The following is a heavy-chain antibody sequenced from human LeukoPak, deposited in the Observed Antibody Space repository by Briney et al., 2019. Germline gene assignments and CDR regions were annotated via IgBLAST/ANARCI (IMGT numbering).Heavy chain of an antibody. V-gene: IGHV4-59*01. CDR1: GGSISSYY. Sequence: SETLSLTCTVSGGSISSYYWSWIRQPPGKGLEWIGYIYYGGSTNYNPSLKSRVTISVDTSKNQFSLKLSSVTAADTAVYYCARDRVAAAGDYYYYYMDVWGKGTTVTVSS. J-gene: IGHJ6*03. CDR2: IYYGGST. D-gene: IGHD6-13*01. CDR3: ARDRVAAAGDYYYYYMDV.